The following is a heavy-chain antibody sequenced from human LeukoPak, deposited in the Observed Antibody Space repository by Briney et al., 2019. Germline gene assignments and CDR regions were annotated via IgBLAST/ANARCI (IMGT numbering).Heavy chain of an antibody. CDR1: GGFFSGYY. CDR3: ARDRVYFDY. CDR2: INHSGST. J-gene: IGHJ4*02. D-gene: IGHD6-6*01. Sequence: SETLSLTCAVYGGFFSGYYWSWIRQPPGKGLEWIGEINHSGSTNYNPSLKSRVTISVDTSKNQFSLKLSSVTAADTAVYYCARDRVYFDYWGQGTLVTVSS. V-gene: IGHV4-34*01.